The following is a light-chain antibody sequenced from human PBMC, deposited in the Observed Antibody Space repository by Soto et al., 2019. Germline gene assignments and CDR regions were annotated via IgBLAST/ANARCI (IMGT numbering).Light chain of an antibody. CDR2: RGS. V-gene: IGKV3-20*01. J-gene: IGKJ1*01. CDR1: QSIRGNE. CDR3: QDYGTSAPWT. Sequence: VLTQSPGTLSLSPGERTTLSCRASQSIRGNELAWYQQKPGQPPRLLIYRGSSRAPGIPDRFSGRGSGTEFTLTISSLEREDFAVYYCQDYGTSAPWTFGQGTRVEIK.